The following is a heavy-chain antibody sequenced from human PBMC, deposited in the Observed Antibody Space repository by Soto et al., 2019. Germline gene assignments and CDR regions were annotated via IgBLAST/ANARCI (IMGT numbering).Heavy chain of an antibody. CDR3: ARGRYHDTRSYYDVDY. D-gene: IGHD3-22*01. J-gene: IGHJ4*02. Sequence: QVQLVQSAAEVKKPGASVKVSCKTSGYIFTNYGISWVRQAPGQGLEWMGWISAYDGLTNHSQKFQGRVTMTTVTSTNTACMELRSLSSDDAAVYYCARGRYHDTRSYYDVDYWGQGTLFTVSS. CDR1: GYIFTNYG. CDR2: ISAYDGLT. V-gene: IGHV1-18*01.